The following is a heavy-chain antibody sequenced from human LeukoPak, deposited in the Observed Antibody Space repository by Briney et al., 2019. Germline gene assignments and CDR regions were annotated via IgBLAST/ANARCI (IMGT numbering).Heavy chain of an antibody. CDR1: GFTFSSYA. J-gene: IGHJ4*02. CDR2: ISGSGGST. V-gene: IGHV3-23*01. CDR3: AKKGSSSGYYFDY. Sequence: GGSLRLSCAASGFTFSSYAMSWVRQAPGKGLEWVSAISGSGGSTYYADSVKGRFTISRDNSKDTLYLQMNSLRAEDTAVYYCAKKGSSSGYYFDYWGQGTLVTVSS. D-gene: IGHD6-13*01.